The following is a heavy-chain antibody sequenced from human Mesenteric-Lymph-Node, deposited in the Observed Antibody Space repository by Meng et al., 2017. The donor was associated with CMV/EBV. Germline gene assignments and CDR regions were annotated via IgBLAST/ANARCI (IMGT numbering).Heavy chain of an antibody. CDR3: ARYCSSTSCSYEGSYFGMDV. CDR1: GFTFHNYA. CDR2: IIGSGAAT. J-gene: IGHJ6*02. Sequence: GGSLRLSCTVSGFTFHNYAMSWVRQAPGKGLEWVSGIIGSGAATYYADSVKGRFTISRNNSKNTLYLQMNSLRAEDTAVYYCARYCSSTSCSYEGSYFGMDVWGQGTTVTVSS. V-gene: IGHV3-23*01. D-gene: IGHD2-2*01.